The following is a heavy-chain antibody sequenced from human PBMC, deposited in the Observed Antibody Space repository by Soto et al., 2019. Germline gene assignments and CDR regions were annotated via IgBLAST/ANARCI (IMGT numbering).Heavy chain of an antibody. CDR1: GGTFSSYA. D-gene: IGHD3-10*01. J-gene: IGHJ5*02. CDR3: ARVTSMVRGVIDNWFDP. V-gene: IGHV1-69*01. CDR2: IIPMYGPA. Sequence: QVPLVQSGAEVKKPGSSVTVSCKASGGTFSSYAIHWVRQAPGQGLEGMGGIIPMYGPAKYAQRCQGRVTITADESTTTVYMERTSLTSQDTAVYYGARVTSMVRGVIDNWFDPGGHGTLVTGSS.